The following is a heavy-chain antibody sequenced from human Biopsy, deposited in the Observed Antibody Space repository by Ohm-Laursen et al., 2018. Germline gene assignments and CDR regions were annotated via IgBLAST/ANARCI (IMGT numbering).Heavy chain of an antibody. V-gene: IGHV4-59*08. CDR2: RFHSGSP. Sequence: SDTLSLTCAVSGGSITADFWTWIRQTPGERLEWIGYRFHSGSPMYNPSLKSRVTISVETSKSQFSLTLTSVTAADTAVYYCVRLNRRGNIIFFDYWGRGTLVTVSS. J-gene: IGHJ4*02. CDR3: VRLNRRGNIIFFDY. CDR1: GGSITADF. D-gene: IGHD3/OR15-3a*01.